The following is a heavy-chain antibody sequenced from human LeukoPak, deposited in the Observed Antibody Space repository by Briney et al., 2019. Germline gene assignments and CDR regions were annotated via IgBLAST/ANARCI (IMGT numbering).Heavy chain of an antibody. Sequence: PGRSLRLSCAASGFTFSSYGMHWVRQAPGKGLEWVVVISYDGSNKYYADSVKGRFTISRDNSKNTLYLQMNSLRAEDTAVYYCAKGYNGYDYAFDIWGQGTMVTVSS. CDR3: AKGYNGYDYAFDI. D-gene: IGHD5-12*01. CDR1: GFTFSSYG. V-gene: IGHV3-30*18. CDR2: ISYDGSNK. J-gene: IGHJ3*02.